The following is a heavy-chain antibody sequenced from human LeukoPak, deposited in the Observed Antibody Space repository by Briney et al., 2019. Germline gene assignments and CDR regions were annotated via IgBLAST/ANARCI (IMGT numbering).Heavy chain of an antibody. D-gene: IGHD2-2*01. J-gene: IGHJ4*02. CDR3: TTLSYAPEGY. V-gene: IGHV3-15*01. CDR1: GFTFSSSS. Sequence: GGSLRLSCAASGFTFSSSSMSWVRQAPGKGLECVGRIKSKTDGATTDYAAPVKGRFTISRDDSKNTLYLQMNSLETEDTAIYYCTTLSYAPEGYWGQGTLVTVSS. CDR2: IKSKTDGATT.